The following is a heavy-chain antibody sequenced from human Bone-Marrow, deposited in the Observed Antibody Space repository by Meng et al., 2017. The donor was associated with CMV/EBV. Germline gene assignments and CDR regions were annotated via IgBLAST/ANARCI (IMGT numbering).Heavy chain of an antibody. CDR3: ATGRANWGLEP. CDR2: IIPIVGAT. Sequence: SVKVSCKASGGTFSSYAVTWVRQAPGQGLEWMGRIIPIVGATRSAQRFQGRVTFTADTSTNTAYMEVTGPRSDDTAVYYCATGRANWGLEPWGQGTLVTVSS. CDR1: GGTFSSYA. V-gene: IGHV1-69*04. J-gene: IGHJ5*02. D-gene: IGHD7-27*01.